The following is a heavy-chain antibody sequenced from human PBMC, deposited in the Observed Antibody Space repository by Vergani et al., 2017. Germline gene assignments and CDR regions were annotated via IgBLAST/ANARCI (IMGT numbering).Heavy chain of an antibody. D-gene: IGHD6-13*01. J-gene: IGHJ6*03. V-gene: IGHV3-23*01. CDR1: GFTFSSYA. Sequence: EVQLLESGGGLVQPGGSLRLSCAASGFTFSSYAMSWVRQAPGKGLEWVSAISGSGGSTYYADSVKGRFTISRDNSKKTLYLQMYSLRAADTAVYYCAKGLHSSSWYGPRYYYYMDVWGQGTTVTVSS. CDR2: ISGSGGST. CDR3: AKGLHSSSWYGPRYYYYMDV.